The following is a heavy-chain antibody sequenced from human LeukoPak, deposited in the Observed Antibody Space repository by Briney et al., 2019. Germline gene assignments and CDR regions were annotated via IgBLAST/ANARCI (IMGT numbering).Heavy chain of an antibody. Sequence: PGGSLRLSCVASGFTFSDYYMNWIRQAPGKGLEWVSYISSSGSTIYYADSVKDRFTISRDNAKNSLYLQMNSLRAEDTAVYYCARDPWFGELSAWGKGTTVTVSS. J-gene: IGHJ6*04. CDR1: GFTFSDYY. CDR2: ISSSGSTI. V-gene: IGHV3-11*04. D-gene: IGHD3-10*01. CDR3: ARDPWFGELSA.